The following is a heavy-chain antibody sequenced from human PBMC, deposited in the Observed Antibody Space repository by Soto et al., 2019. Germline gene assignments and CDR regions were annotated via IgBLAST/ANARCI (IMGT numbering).Heavy chain of an antibody. CDR3: ARGLRYFDWLLSLGGFDY. J-gene: IGHJ4*02. CDR2: INHSGST. Sequence: PSETLSLTCAVYGGSFIGYYWSWIRQPPGKGLEWIGEINHSGSTNYNPSLKSRVTISVDTSKNQFSLKLSSVTAADTAVYYCARGLRYFDWLLSLGGFDYWGPGALVTVSS. CDR1: GGSFIGYY. D-gene: IGHD3-9*01. V-gene: IGHV4-34*01.